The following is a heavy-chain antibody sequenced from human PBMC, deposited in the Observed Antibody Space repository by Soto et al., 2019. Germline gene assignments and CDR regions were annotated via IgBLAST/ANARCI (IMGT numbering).Heavy chain of an antibody. CDR3: AKDVGYCISTSCPDNYFDY. Sequence: GGSLRLSCAASGFTFSSYGMHWVRQAPGKGLEWVAVISYDGSNKYYADSVKGRFTISRDNSKNTLYLQMNSLRAEDTAVYYCAKDVGYCISTSCPDNYFDYWGQGTLVTVSS. V-gene: IGHV3-30*18. CDR2: ISYDGSNK. J-gene: IGHJ4*02. D-gene: IGHD2-2*01. CDR1: GFTFSSYG.